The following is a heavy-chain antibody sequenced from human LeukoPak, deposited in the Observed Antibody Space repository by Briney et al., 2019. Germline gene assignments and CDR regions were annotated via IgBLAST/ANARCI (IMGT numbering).Heavy chain of an antibody. V-gene: IGHV1-69*13. Sequence: ASVKVSCKASGGTFSSYAISWVRQAPGQGLEWMGGIIPIFGTANYAQKFQGRVTITADESTSTAYMELSSLRSEDTAVYYCARMYYDFWSGYPPFDYWGQGTLVTVSS. CDR2: IIPIFGTA. CDR3: ARMYYDFWSGYPPFDY. D-gene: IGHD3-3*01. J-gene: IGHJ4*02. CDR1: GGTFSSYA.